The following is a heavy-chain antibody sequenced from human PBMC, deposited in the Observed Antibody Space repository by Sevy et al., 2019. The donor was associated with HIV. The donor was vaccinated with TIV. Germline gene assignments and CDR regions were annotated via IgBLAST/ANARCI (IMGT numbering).Heavy chain of an antibody. Sequence: ASVKVSCKASGGIFRSNAISWVRQAPGQGLEWMGGIIAVFGTTHYAQKFQGRVTITADESRSTAYMELSCLKSEDTAVYYCARDKNYYVSGSFDYWGQGSQVTVSS. D-gene: IGHD3-10*01. CDR1: GGIFRSNA. CDR3: ARDKNYYVSGSFDY. CDR2: IIAVFGTT. V-gene: IGHV1-69*13. J-gene: IGHJ4*01.